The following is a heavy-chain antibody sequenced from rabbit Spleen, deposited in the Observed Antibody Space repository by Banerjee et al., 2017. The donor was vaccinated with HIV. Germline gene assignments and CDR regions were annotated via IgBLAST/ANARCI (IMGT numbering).Heavy chain of an antibody. V-gene: IGHV1S45*01. D-gene: IGHD2-1*01. CDR2: INTGGSGFT. J-gene: IGHJ3*01. CDR1: GIDFTTYYY. CDR3: ARSSTAGDLTRLDL. Sequence: QQQLEESGGGLVKPGGTLTLTCKASGIDFTTYYYMCWVRQAPGKGLQWIACINTGGSGFTYFASWAKGRFTISKPSSTTVTLQMTSLTAADTATWFCARSSTAGDLTRLDLWGPGTLVTVS.